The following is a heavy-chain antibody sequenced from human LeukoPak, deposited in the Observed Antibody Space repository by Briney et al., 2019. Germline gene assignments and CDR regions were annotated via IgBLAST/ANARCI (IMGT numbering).Heavy chain of an antibody. J-gene: IGHJ4*02. Sequence: SETLSLTCTVSGGSISSSSYYWGWIRQPPGKGLEWIGSIYYSGSTYYNPSLKSRVTISVDTSKNQFSLKPSSVTAAGTAAYYCARDDYEEYYFDYWGQGTLVTVSS. CDR2: IYYSGST. V-gene: IGHV4-39*07. CDR1: GGSISSSSYY. CDR3: ARDDYEEYYFDY. D-gene: IGHD4-17*01.